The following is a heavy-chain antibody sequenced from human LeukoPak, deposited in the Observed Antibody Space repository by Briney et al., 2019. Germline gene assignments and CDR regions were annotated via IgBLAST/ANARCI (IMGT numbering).Heavy chain of an antibody. V-gene: IGHV3-23*01. CDR1: GFTFSSYA. CDR3: AKDVYRGSGYYFYFDY. J-gene: IGHJ4*02. Sequence: GGSLRLSCAASGFTFSSYAMSWVRQAPGKGLEWVPAISGSGGSTYYADSVKGRFTISRDNSKNTLYLQMNSLRAEDTAVYYCAKDVYRGSGYYFYFDYWGQGTLVTVSS. CDR2: ISGSGGST. D-gene: IGHD3-22*01.